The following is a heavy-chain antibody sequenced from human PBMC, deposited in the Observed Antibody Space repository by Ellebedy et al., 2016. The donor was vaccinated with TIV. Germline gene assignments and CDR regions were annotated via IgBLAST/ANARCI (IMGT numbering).Heavy chain of an antibody. V-gene: IGHV6-1*01. Sequence: SQTLSLTCAISGDSVFSSNAAWNWIRQSPSRGLEWLGRTYYRSQWSEWYTDYAVSVKSRITINPDTSKNQFSLQLNSVTREDTAVYYCARAPEYTSSSGFDYWGQGTLVTVSS. CDR2: TYYRSQWSEWYT. D-gene: IGHD6-6*01. J-gene: IGHJ4*02. CDR3: ARAPEYTSSSGFDY. CDR1: GDSVFSSNAA.